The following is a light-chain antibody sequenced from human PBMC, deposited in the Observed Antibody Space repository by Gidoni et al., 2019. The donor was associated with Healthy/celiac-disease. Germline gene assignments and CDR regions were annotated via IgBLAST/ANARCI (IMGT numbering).Light chain of an antibody. CDR1: QSVLYSSNNKNY. CDR2: WAS. Sequence: DIVMTQSPDSLAVALGERATINCKSRQSVLYSSNNKNYLAWYQQKPGQPPKLLIYWASTRESRVPDRFSGSGSGTDFTLTISSLQAEDVAVYYCQQYYSTPYTFGQGTKLEIK. V-gene: IGKV4-1*01. J-gene: IGKJ2*01. CDR3: QQYYSTPYT.